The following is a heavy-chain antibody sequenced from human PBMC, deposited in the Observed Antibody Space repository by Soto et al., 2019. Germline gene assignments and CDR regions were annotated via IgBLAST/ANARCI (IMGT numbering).Heavy chain of an antibody. Sequence: GGSLRLSCRGSGFTFSTYAMTWVRQAPGKGLEWVSGISGTGGSIYYADSVKGRFTISRDNSKNAMYLQMDSLRAEDTAIYFCVKDRVTGDYGHYYGMDVWGQGTTLTV. J-gene: IGHJ6*02. V-gene: IGHV3-23*01. CDR3: VKDRVTGDYGHYYGMDV. CDR2: ISGTGGSI. CDR1: GFTFSTYA. D-gene: IGHD4-17*01.